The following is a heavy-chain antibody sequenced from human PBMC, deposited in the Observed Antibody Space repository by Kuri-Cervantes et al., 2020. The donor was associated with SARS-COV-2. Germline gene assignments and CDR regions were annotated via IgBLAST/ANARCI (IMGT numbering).Heavy chain of an antibody. V-gene: IGHV3-74*01. CDR1: GFTFSSYW. D-gene: IGHD6-19*01. J-gene: IGHJ3*02. CDR3: ARVKQWLERTAFDI. Sequence: GGSLRLSCAASGFTFSSYWMSWVRQAPGKGLVWVSRINSDGSSTSYADSVKGRFTISRDNAKNTLYLQMNSLRAEDTAVYYCARVKQWLERTAFDIWGQGTMVTVSS. CDR2: INSDGSST.